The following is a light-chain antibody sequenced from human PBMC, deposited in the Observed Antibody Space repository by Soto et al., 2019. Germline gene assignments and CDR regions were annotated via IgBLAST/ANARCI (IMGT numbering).Light chain of an antibody. J-gene: IGKJ1*01. V-gene: IGKV1-5*03. Sequence: DIQMTQSPSTLSASVGDRVTITCRASQTISNYLTWYQQRPGKAPKLLIYRSSILQNGVPSRFSGSGSGTEFTLTISSLQPDDFATYIYATFGQGTRVEI. CDR1: QTISNY. CDR2: RSS. CDR3: AT.